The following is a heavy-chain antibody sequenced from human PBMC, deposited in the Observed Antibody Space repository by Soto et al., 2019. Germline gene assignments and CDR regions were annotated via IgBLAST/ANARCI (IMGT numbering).Heavy chain of an antibody. CDR2: IYYRGST. D-gene: IGHD3-22*01. J-gene: IGHJ4*02. CDR1: GISLSRTRYY. CDR3: AREDYYDTERLYFDN. Sequence: DTLSLTCPLSGISLSRTRYYFVCLLPSPGKRLEWIGSIYYRGSTYYNPSLKSRVTIYVDTSKNQFSLKLSSVTAADTAVYYCAREDYYDTERLYFDNWGQGTLVSASA. V-gene: IGHV4-39*02.